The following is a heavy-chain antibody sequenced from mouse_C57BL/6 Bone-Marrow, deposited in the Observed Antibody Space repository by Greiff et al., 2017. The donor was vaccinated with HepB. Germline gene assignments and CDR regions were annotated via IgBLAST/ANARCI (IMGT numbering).Heavy chain of an antibody. J-gene: IGHJ3*01. D-gene: IGHD3-3*01. CDR2: IYPRSGNT. CDR3: ARKGGTAWFAY. V-gene: IGHV1-81*01. CDR1: GYTFTSYG. Sequence: QVQLQQSGAELARPGASVKLSCKASGYTFTSYGISWVKQRPGQGLEWIGEIYPRSGNTYYNEKFKGKATLTADKSSSTAYMELRSLTSEDSAVYFCARKGGTAWFAYWGQGTLVTVSA.